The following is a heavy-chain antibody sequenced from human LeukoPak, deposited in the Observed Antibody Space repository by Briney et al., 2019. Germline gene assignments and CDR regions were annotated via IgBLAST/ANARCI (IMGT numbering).Heavy chain of an antibody. CDR2: IWYDGSNK. CDR3: ARAPLRVDYFDY. D-gene: IGHD3-3*01. CDR1: GFTFSSYG. V-gene: IGHV3-33*01. J-gene: IGHJ4*02. Sequence: PGRSLRLSCAASGFTFSSYGMHWVRQAPGKGLEWVAVIWYDGSNKCYADSVKGRFTISRDNSKNTLYLQMNSLRAEDTAVYYCARAPLRVDYFDYWGQGTLVTVSS.